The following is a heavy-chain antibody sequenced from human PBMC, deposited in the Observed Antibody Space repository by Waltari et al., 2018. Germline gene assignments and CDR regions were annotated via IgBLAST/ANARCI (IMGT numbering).Heavy chain of an antibody. V-gene: IGHV4-4*02. D-gene: IGHD6-19*01. CDR1: GGSISSRNW. CDR2: ISGSSGST. J-gene: IGHJ5*02. Sequence: QVQLQESGPGLVKPSETLSLTCAVSGGSISSRNWWSWIRQPPGKGLEWIGYISGSSGSTYYNPSLKSRVTISTDTSKNQFSLKLSSVTAADTAVYYCARDQGAGRFDVWGPGVLVTVSS. CDR3: ARDQGAGRFDV.